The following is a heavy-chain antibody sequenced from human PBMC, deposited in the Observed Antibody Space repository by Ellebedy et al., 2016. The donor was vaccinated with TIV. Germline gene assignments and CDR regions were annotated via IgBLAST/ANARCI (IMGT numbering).Heavy chain of an antibody. CDR1: GYTFSNYF. D-gene: IGHD3-10*01. CDR3: ARDHLEGNGSGRYYYYGMDV. J-gene: IGHJ6*02. Sequence: AASVKVSCKASGYTFSNYFVHWVRQAPGQGLEWMGIINPSSGSTTYAQRLQGRLTMTRDTSTSTVYMELSSLRSEDTAVYYCARDHLEGNGSGRYYYYGMDVWGQGTTVTVSS. V-gene: IGHV1-46*04. CDR2: INPSSGST.